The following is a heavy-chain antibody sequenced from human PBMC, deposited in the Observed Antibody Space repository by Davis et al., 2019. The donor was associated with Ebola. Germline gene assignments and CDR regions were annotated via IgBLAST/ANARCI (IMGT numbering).Heavy chain of an antibody. Sequence: LRLSCAISGDSVSINSAGWNWIRQSPSRGLEWLGRTYYNSKWFHDYAPSVKTRITINADTSKNLFSLQLSSVTPEDTAVYYCASGWLRTYFDYWGQGTLVTVSS. D-gene: IGHD5-12*01. CDR3: ASGWLRTYFDY. CDR2: TYYNSKWFH. V-gene: IGHV6-1*01. J-gene: IGHJ4*02. CDR1: GDSVSINSAG.